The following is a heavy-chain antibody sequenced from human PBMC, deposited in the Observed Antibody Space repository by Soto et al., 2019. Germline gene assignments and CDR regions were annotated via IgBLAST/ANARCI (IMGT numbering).Heavy chain of an antibody. V-gene: IGHV4-59*12. D-gene: IGHD1-26*01. CDR1: NCSRSGFY. J-gene: IGHJ4*02. Sequence: SEPLSLTCIVSNCSRSGFYWTWSRQPPGKILEWIGYIHYSGRTDYNPSLTSRATMSVDTSKNQFSLNLKSITAADAAVYYCVRVGVGIGNHFDSWGRGTLVTVSS. CDR2: IHYSGRT. CDR3: VRVGVGIGNHFDS.